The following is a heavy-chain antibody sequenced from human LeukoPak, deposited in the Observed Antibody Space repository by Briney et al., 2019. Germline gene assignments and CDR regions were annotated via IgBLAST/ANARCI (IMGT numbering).Heavy chain of an antibody. CDR3: TGKQDIVVDYYYYYYGMDV. CDR2: IRSKANSYAT. J-gene: IGHJ6*02. Sequence: PGGSLRLSCAASGFTFSGSAMHWVRQASGKGLEWVGRIRSKANSYATAYAASVKGRFTIPRDDSKNTAYLQMNSLKTEDTAVYYCTGKQDIVVDYYYYYYGMDVWGQGTTVTVSS. V-gene: IGHV3-73*01. CDR1: GFTFSGSA. D-gene: IGHD2-2*01.